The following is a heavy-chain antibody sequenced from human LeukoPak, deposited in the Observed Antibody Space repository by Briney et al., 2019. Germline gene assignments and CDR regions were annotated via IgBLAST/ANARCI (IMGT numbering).Heavy chain of an antibody. D-gene: IGHD2-15*01. Sequence: GGSLRLSCAASGFTFSSYAMHWVRQAPGKGLKWVAVISYDGSNKYYADSVKGRFTISRDNSKNTLYLQMNSLRAEDTAVYYCARDPRPLGYCSGGSCYSLGGYFDYWGQGTLVTVSS. CDR3: ARDPRPLGYCSGGSCYSLGGYFDY. CDR1: GFTFSSYA. J-gene: IGHJ4*02. V-gene: IGHV3-30*04. CDR2: ISYDGSNK.